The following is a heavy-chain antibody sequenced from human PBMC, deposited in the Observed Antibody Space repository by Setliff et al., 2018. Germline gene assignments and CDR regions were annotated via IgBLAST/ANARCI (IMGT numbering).Heavy chain of an antibody. J-gene: IGHJ4*02. CDR1: GLTLSHYW. CDR3: ARHRFGSGRYTGGY. CDR2: ISSSGSAT. V-gene: IGHV3-21*01. D-gene: IGHD6-19*01. Sequence: GGSLRLSCEGSGLTLSHYWMHWVRQGPGKGLEWVSSISSSGSATYYADSVKGRFTISRDNAKNSLYLQMNSLRAEDTAVYYCARHRFGSGRYTGGYWGQGTLVTVSS.